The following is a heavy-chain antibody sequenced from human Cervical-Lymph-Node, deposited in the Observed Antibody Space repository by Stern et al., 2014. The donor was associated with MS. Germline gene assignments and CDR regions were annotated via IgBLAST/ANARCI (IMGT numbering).Heavy chain of an antibody. J-gene: IGHJ6*02. CDR1: GFTLSYYG. Sequence: VQLVESGGGVVQPGKSVRLSCAASGFTLSYYGMPWVRQVPGKGLEWVAVISYDGIKKYYADSVKGRFTISRDNSKNTLYLQMNSLRPEYTAVYYCAKDIVRSDRPYYYYYGMDVWGQGTTVTVSS. D-gene: IGHD2-15*01. V-gene: IGHV3-30*18. CDR2: ISYDGIKK. CDR3: AKDIVRSDRPYYYYYGMDV.